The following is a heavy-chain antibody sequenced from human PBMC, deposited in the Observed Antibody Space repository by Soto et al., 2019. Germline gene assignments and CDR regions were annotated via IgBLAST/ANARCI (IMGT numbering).Heavy chain of an antibody. J-gene: IGHJ4*02. D-gene: IGHD3-10*01. Sequence: GASVKVSCKASGYTFTSYGISWARQAPGQGLEWMGWISAYNGNTNYAQKLQGRVTMTTDTSTSTAYMELRSLRSDDTAVYYCARDRTYYYGSGTPILGYWGQGTLVTVSS. V-gene: IGHV1-18*01. CDR3: ARDRTYYYGSGTPILGY. CDR2: ISAYNGNT. CDR1: GYTFTSYG.